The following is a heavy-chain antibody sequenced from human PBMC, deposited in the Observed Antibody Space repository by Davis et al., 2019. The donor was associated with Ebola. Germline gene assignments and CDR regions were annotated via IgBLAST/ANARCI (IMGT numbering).Heavy chain of an antibody. CDR2: IYYSGST. J-gene: IGHJ4*02. V-gene: IGHV4-39*01. CDR1: GGSISSSSYY. D-gene: IGHD3-16*02. CDR3: ARGIYDYIWGSYRILDYFDY. Sequence: SETLSLTCTVSGGSISSSSYYWGWIRQPPGKGLEWIGSIYYSGSTYYNPSLKSRVTISVDTSKNQFSLKLSSVTAADTAVYYCARGIYDYIWGSYRILDYFDYWGQGTLVTVSS.